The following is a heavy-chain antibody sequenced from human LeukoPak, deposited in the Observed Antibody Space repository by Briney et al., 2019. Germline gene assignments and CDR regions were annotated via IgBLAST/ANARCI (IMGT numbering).Heavy chain of an antibody. CDR1: GFTFSSYW. J-gene: IGHJ4*02. CDR2: INSDGSST. CDR3: ARGGGYSYGLADF. Sequence: PGGSLRLSCAASGFTFSSYWMHWVRQAPGKGLVWVSRINSDGSSTSYADSVKGRFTISRDNAKNTLYLQMNSLRAEDTAVYYCARGGGYSYGLADFWGQGTLVTVSS. V-gene: IGHV3-74*01. D-gene: IGHD5-18*01.